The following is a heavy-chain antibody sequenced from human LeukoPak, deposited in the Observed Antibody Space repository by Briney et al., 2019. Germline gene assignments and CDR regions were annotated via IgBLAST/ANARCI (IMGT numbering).Heavy chain of an antibody. V-gene: IGHV5-51*01. CDR1: GYIFSSYW. J-gene: IGHJ1*01. CDR2: IYPGDTDT. CDR3: AGGYYYESSGYYPGYFQY. D-gene: IGHD3-22*01. Sequence: GESLKISCKGSGYIFSSYWIAWVRQMPGKGLEWVGIIYPGDTDTRYSPSFQGQVTISADKSVSTAYLQWNSLKASDTAIYYCAGGYYYESSGYYPGYFQYWGQGTLVTVSS.